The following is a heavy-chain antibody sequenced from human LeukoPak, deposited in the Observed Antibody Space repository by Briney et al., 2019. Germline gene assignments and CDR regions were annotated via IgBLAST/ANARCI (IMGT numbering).Heavy chain of an antibody. Sequence: ASVKVSCKVSGYTLTELSVHWVRQAPGKGLEWMGNFDPKDGDTIYAQRFQGRVTMTEDTSTHTAYMELSSLRSEDTAVYYCASLSSGEEWDPWGQGTLVTVSS. V-gene: IGHV1-24*01. CDR1: GYTLTELS. CDR3: ASLSSGEEWDP. CDR2: FDPKDGDT. J-gene: IGHJ5*02. D-gene: IGHD3-3*01.